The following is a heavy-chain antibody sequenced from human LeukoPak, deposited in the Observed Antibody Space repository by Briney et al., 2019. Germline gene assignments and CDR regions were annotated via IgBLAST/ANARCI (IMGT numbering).Heavy chain of an antibody. CDR2: ISGSGGST. D-gene: IGHD5-18*01. Sequence: TGGSLRLSCAASGFTFSSYAMSWVRQAPGKGLEWVSAISGSGGSTYYADSVKGRFTISRDNSKNTLHLQMNSLRAEDTAVYYCAKGTDTAMVSGFDYWGQGTLVTVSS. V-gene: IGHV3-23*01. CDR1: GFTFSSYA. CDR3: AKGTDTAMVSGFDY. J-gene: IGHJ4*02.